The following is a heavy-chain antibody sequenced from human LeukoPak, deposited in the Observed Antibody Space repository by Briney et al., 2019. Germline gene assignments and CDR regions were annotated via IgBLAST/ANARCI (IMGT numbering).Heavy chain of an antibody. CDR2: INPNSGGT. CDR1: GYTFTGYY. Sequence: ASVKVSCKASGYTFTGYYMHWVRQAPGQGLEWMGWINPNSGGTNYAQKFQGRVTMTRDTSISTAYMELSRLRSDDMAVYYCARDRNRNRCCQFDPWGQGTLVTVSS. J-gene: IGHJ5*02. D-gene: IGHD1-14*01. V-gene: IGHV1-2*02. CDR3: ARDRNRNRCCQFDP.